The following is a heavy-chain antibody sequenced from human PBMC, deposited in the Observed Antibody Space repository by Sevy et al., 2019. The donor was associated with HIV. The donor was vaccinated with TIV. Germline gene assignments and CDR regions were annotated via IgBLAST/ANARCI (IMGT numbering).Heavy chain of an antibody. V-gene: IGHV3-74*01. CDR1: GFTFSSYW. CDR2: INSDGSST. CDR3: AGGYCSGGSCYSAGYYYYYGMDV. J-gene: IGHJ6*02. Sequence: GGSLRLSCAASGFTFSSYWMHWVRQAPGKGLVWVSRINSDGSSTSYADSVKGRFTISRDNAKNTLYLQMNSLRAEDTAVYYCAGGYCSGGSCYSAGYYYYYGMDVWGQGTTVTVSS. D-gene: IGHD2-15*01.